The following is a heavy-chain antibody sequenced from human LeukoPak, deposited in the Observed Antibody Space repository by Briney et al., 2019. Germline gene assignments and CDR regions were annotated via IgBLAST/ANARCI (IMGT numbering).Heavy chain of an antibody. CDR3: ARHDYGHYYGSGIWFDP. V-gene: IGHV4-34*01. Sequence: GSLRLSCAASGFIFSSHGMNWVRQSPGQGLEWIGEIYHRESANYNPFLKSRVTISIDTSKNQFSLRLSSVTAADTAVYYCARHDYGHYYGSGIWFDPWSQGTLVTVSS. D-gene: IGHD3-10*01. CDR2: IYHRESA. J-gene: IGHJ5*02. CDR1: GFIFSSHG.